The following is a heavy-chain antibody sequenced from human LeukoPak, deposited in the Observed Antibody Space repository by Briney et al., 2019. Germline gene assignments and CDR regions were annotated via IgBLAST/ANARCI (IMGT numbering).Heavy chain of an antibody. V-gene: IGHV3-21*04. CDR3: ARQSLHYDFWSGYYDY. J-gene: IGHJ4*02. Sequence: KPGGSLRLSCAASGFTFSSYSMNWVRQAPGKGLEWVSSISSSSSYIYYADSVKGRFTISRDNAKNSLYLQMNSPRAEDTAVYYCARQSLHYDFWSGYYDYWGQGALVTVPS. CDR1: GFTFSSYS. D-gene: IGHD3-3*01. CDR2: ISSSSSYI.